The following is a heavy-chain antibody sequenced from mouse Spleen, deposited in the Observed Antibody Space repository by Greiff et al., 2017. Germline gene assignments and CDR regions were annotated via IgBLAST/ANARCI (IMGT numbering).Heavy chain of an antibody. D-gene: IGHD2-10*02. CDR1: GYTFTSYW. CDR2: IHPNSGST. Sequence: QVQLQQSGAELVKPGASVKLSCKASGYTFTSYWMHWVKQRPGQGLEWIGMIHPNSGSTNYNEKFKSKATLTVDKSSSTAYMQLSSLTSEDSAVYYCARECGNYYAMDYWGQGTSVTVSS. V-gene: IGHV1-64*01. CDR3: ARECGNYYAMDY. J-gene: IGHJ4*01.